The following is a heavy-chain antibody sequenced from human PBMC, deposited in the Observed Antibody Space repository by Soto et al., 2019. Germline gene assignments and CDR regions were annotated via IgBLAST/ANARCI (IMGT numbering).Heavy chain of an antibody. V-gene: IGHV1-18*01. J-gene: IGHJ6*02. CDR1: GYTFTSYG. Sequence: ASVKVSCKASGYTFTSYGISWVRQAPGQGLEWMGWISAYNGNTNYAQKLQGWVTMTRDTSISTAYMELSRLRSDDTAVYYCARDLSTSLYYGMDVWGQGTTVTVSS. CDR3: ARDLSTSLYYGMDV. CDR2: ISAYNGNT. D-gene: IGHD2-2*01.